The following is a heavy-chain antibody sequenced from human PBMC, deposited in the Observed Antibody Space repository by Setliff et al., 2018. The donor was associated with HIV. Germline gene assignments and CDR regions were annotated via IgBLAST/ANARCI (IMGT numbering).Heavy chain of an antibody. Sequence: PGESLKISCKGSGYSFSNNWIGWVRQMPGKGLQWMGILYPGDSDTKYSPSFQAQVTISADKSIRTAYLQWSSLKASDTAMYYCARHLGVAGTSGGDYWGQGTLVTVSS. CDR1: GYSFSNNW. J-gene: IGHJ4*02. CDR2: LYPGDSDT. V-gene: IGHV5-51*01. D-gene: IGHD6-19*01. CDR3: ARHLGVAGTSGGDY.